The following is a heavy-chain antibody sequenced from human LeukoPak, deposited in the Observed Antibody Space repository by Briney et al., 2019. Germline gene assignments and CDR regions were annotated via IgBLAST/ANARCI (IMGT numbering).Heavy chain of an antibody. D-gene: IGHD1-20*01. CDR1: GYTFTTYW. CDR2: IYPADSDT. J-gene: IGHJ6*03. V-gene: IGHV5-51*01. Sequence: GESLKISCKGSGYTFTTYWIAWVRQMPGKGLEWMGNIYPADSDTRYSPSFQGQVTISADKSISTAYLQWSSLKASDTAMYYCARHRNWFWYYYMDVWGKGTRSPSP. CDR3: ARHRNWFWYYYMDV.